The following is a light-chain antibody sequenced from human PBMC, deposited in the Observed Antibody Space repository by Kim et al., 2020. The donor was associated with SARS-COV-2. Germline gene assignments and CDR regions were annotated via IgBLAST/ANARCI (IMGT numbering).Light chain of an antibody. CDR3: QSYNRSIVV. J-gene: IGLJ2*01. Sequence: GKTEPITCTRSRGRIGDNYVQWYQQRPGGVPTTVIYEDDQRPSGVPDRFSGSIDSSSNSASLTISGLKTEDEADYYCQSYNRSIVVFGGGTQLTVL. CDR2: EDD. V-gene: IGLV6-57*03. CDR1: RGRIGDNY.